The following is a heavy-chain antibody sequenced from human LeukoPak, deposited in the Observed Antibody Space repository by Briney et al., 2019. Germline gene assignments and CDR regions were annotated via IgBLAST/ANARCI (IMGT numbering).Heavy chain of an antibody. CDR3: ARGPPPDFDY. CDR1: GGSTSSGSYY. CDR2: IYTSGST. V-gene: IGHV4-61*02. Sequence: SETLSLTCTVSGGSTSSGSYYWSCIRQPAGKGLEWIGRIYTSGSTNYNPSLKSRVTISVDTSKNQFSLKLSSVTAADTAVYYCARGPPPDFDYWGRGTLVTVSS. J-gene: IGHJ4*02.